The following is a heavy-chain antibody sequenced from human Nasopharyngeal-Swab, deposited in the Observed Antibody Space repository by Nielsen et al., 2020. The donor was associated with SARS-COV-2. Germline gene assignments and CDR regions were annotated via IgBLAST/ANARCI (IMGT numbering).Heavy chain of an antibody. CDR1: GFTFSSYW. CDR3: ARERYPGTYNYDSDY. D-gene: IGHD3-16*01. J-gene: IGHJ4*02. Sequence: GESLKISCAASGFTFSSYWMSWVRQAPGKGLEWVASIKQDGSEKNYVDSVKGRFTISRDNAKNLLYVQMNSLRTEDTAVYYCARERYPGTYNYDSDYWGQGTLVTVSS. V-gene: IGHV3-7*01. CDR2: IKQDGSEK.